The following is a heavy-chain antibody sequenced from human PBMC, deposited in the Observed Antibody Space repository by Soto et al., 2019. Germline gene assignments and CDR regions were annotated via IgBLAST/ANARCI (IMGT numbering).Heavy chain of an antibody. CDR3: ARDFRQDQQLPGYYYYGMDV. Sequence: QVQLQESGPGLVKPSQTLSLTCTVSGDSNTGAAYYWSWIRQHPGKGLEWIGHIHYSGTTYYNPSLKSRVSFSVETSKKQFSLRLTSVTAADTAVYYCARDFRQDQQLPGYYYYGMDVWGQGTTVTVSS. J-gene: IGHJ6*02. V-gene: IGHV4-31*03. CDR1: GDSNTGAAYY. D-gene: IGHD6-13*01. CDR2: IHYSGTT.